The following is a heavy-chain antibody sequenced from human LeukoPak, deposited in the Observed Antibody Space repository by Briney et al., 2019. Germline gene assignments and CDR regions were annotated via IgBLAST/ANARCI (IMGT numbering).Heavy chain of an antibody. CDR2: IHTSGST. V-gene: IGHV4-4*07. D-gene: IGHD6-13*01. Sequence: SETLSLTCTVSGGSISSYYWSWIRQPAGKGLEWIGRIHTSGSTNYNPSLKSRVTISVDTSKNQFSLKLSSVTAADTAVYYCARDRSIAGYGFDIWGQGTMVTVSS. CDR1: GGSISSYY. CDR3: ARDRSIAGYGFDI. J-gene: IGHJ3*02.